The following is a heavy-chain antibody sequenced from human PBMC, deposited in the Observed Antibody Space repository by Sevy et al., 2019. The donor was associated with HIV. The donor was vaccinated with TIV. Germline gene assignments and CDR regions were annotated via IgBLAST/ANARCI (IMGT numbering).Heavy chain of an antibody. Sequence: SETLSLTCTVSGGSISSYYWSWIRQPAGKGLEWIGRIYSSGSSSYNPPLKSRVPMSVDTSRNQFAMNLSSVTAADTAVYYCARDSIVVAGPLDFWGQGTLVTVSS. CDR2: IYSSGSS. D-gene: IGHD6-19*01. CDR3: ARDSIVVAGPLDF. V-gene: IGHV4-4*07. J-gene: IGHJ4*02. CDR1: GGSISSYY.